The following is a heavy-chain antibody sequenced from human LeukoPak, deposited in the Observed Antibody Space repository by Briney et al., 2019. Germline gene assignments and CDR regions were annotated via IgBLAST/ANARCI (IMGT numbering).Heavy chain of an antibody. CDR3: AKGSGYSYGYFDY. CDR1: GFTFSSYA. Sequence: GGSLRLSCAASGFTFSSYAMSWVRQAPGKGLEWVSAISGSGGSTYYADSAKGRFTISRDNSKNTLYLQMNSLRAEDTAVYYCAKGSGYSYGYFDYWGQGTLVTVSS. D-gene: IGHD5-18*01. V-gene: IGHV3-23*01. CDR2: ISGSGGST. J-gene: IGHJ4*02.